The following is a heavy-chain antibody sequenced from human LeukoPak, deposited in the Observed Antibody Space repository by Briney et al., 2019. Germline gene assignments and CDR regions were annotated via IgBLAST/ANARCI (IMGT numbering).Heavy chain of an antibody. CDR2: IYYSGST. Sequence: SETLSLTCTVSGDSIRSSSYHWGWIRQPPGKGLEWIGSIYYSGSTYNNRSLKRRLTISIDTSKNQFSLRLSSVTAADTAVYYCTRRAGGYSYGFFYWYFDLWGRGTLVTVSS. V-gene: IGHV4-39*07. D-gene: IGHD5-18*01. CDR3: TRRAGGYSYGFFYWYFDL. CDR1: GDSIRSSSYH. J-gene: IGHJ2*01.